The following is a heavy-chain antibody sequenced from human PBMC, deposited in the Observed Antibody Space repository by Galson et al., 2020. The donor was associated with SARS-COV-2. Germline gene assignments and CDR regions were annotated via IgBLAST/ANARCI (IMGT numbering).Heavy chain of an antibody. Sequence: GESLKISCAASGFTFRRSGLPWVRPAPGKGLAWVAVIWYDCSNKYYAHSVKRRFTISRDNSKNTLYLQMNSLRAEDTAVYYCARERYFDWSPGYFDLWGRGTLVTVSS. V-gene: IGHV3-33*01. J-gene: IGHJ2*01. CDR3: ARERYFDWSPGYFDL. CDR1: GFTFRRSG. D-gene: IGHD3-9*01. CDR2: IWYDCSNK.